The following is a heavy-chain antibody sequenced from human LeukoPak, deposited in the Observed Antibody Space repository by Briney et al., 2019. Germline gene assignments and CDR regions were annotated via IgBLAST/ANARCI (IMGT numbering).Heavy chain of an antibody. CDR3: AILGQGWELRTEAFDI. CDR2: VYSTGSA. J-gene: IGHJ3*02. V-gene: IGHV4-61*02. Sequence: SETLSLTCTVSGGSISSGSYYWSWIRQPAGKELEWIGRVYSTGSATYNPSLQRRVTVSVDTSKNQFSLRLSSVTAADTAVYYCAILGQGWELRTEAFDIWGQGTMVTVSS. CDR1: GGSISSGSYY. D-gene: IGHD1-26*01.